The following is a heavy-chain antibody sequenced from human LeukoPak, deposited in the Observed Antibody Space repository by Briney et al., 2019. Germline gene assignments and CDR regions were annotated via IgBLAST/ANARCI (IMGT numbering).Heavy chain of an antibody. V-gene: IGHV3-23*01. CDR2: ISGSDGST. D-gene: IGHD6-19*01. CDR1: GYTFSSYA. Sequence: GGSLRLSCAASGYTFSSYAMSWVRQAPGKGLEWFSAISGSDGSTYYADSVKGRFTISRDNSKNTLYLQMNSLRVEDTAVYYCAKFVGSGWYNFDYWGQGTLVTVSS. J-gene: IGHJ4*02. CDR3: AKFVGSGWYNFDY.